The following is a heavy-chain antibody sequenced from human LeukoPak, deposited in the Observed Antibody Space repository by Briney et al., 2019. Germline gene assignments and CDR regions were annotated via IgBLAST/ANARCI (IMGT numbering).Heavy chain of an antibody. J-gene: IGHJ6*04. CDR3: AELGITMIGGV. D-gene: IGHD3-10*02. CDR2: ISSSSTYI. V-gene: IGHV3-21*01. Sequence: GGSLRLSCAASGFTFSTYTMNWVRQAPGKGLEWVSSISSSSTYIYYADSLKGRFTVSRDNSKNSLYLQMNSLRAEDTAVYYCAELGITMIGGVWGKGTTVTISS. CDR1: GFTFSTYT.